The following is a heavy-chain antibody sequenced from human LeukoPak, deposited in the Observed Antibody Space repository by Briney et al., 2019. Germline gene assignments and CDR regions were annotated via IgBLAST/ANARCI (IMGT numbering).Heavy chain of an antibody. CDR2: IYYSGST. Sequence: PSETLSLTCTVSGYSISSGYYWGWIRQPPGKGLEWIGSIYYSGSTYYNPSLKSRVTISVDTSKNQFSLKLSSVTAADTAVYYCARGVVVTKTGGAFDIWGQGTMVTVSS. J-gene: IGHJ3*02. D-gene: IGHD2-21*01. V-gene: IGHV4-38-2*02. CDR1: GYSISSGYY. CDR3: ARGVVVTKTGGAFDI.